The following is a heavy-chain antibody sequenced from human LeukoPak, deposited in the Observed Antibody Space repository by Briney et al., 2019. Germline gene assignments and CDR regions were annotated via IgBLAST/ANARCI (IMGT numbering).Heavy chain of an antibody. D-gene: IGHD3-22*01. CDR3: ARSSLTYYYDSSGYSEYFDY. Sequence: PSETLSLTCSVSGGPISSSSYYWSWIRQPAGKGLEWIGRIYTSGSTNYNPSLKSRVTMSVDTSKNQFSLKLSSVTAADTAVYYCARSSLTYYYDSSGYSEYFDYWGQGTLVTVSS. V-gene: IGHV4-61*02. CDR2: IYTSGST. CDR1: GGPISSSSYY. J-gene: IGHJ4*02.